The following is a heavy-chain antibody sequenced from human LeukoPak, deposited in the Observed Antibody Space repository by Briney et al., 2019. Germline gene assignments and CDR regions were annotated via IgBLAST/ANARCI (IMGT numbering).Heavy chain of an antibody. CDR3: ARGILTGYYIPREYFQH. CDR2: INHSGST. D-gene: IGHD3-9*01. V-gene: IGHV4-34*01. CDR1: GGSFSGYY. J-gene: IGHJ1*01. Sequence: PSETLSLTCAVYGGSFSGYYWSWIRQPPGKGLEWIGEINHSGSTNYNPSLKSRVTISVDTSKNQFSLKLSSVTAADTAVYYCARGILTGYYIPREYFQHWGQGTLVTVSS.